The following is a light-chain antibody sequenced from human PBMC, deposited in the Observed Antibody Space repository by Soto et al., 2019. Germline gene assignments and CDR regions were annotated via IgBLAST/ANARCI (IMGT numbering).Light chain of an antibody. V-gene: IGLV2-23*01. CDR1: SSDVGTYDL. Sequence: QYALTQPASVSGSPGQSITISCTGSSSDVGTYDLVSWYQHHPGADPKLMIYEATRRPSGISNRFSGSKSSNTAALTISGLQAEDEAHYYCCSFAGSNSGVFGGGTKLTVL. CDR2: EAT. J-gene: IGLJ3*02. CDR3: CSFAGSNSGV.